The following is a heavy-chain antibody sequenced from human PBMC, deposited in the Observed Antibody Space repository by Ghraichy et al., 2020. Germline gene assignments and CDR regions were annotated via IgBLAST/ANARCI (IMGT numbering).Heavy chain of an antibody. CDR2: IKEDGSDS. Sequence: GGSLRLSCVASGFTFSRYWMSWVRQAPGKGLEWVANIKEDGSDSYYVDSVRGRFTISRDNAKNSLYLQMNSLRAEDTAVYFCASNQNYRFDYWGQGALVTVSS. V-gene: IGHV3-7*01. D-gene: IGHD1-7*01. CDR1: GFTFSRYW. J-gene: IGHJ4*02. CDR3: ASNQNYRFDY.